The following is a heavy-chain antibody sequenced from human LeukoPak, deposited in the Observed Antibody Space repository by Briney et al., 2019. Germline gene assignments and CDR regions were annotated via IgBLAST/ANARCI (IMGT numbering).Heavy chain of an antibody. J-gene: IGHJ3*02. Sequence: SETLSLTCTVSGGSISSSSYYWGWIRQPPGKGLEWIGSIYYSGSTYYNPSLKSRVTISVDTSKNQFSLKLSSVTAADTAVYYCARDGITMIVVVINAFDIWGQGTMVTVPS. CDR3: ARDGITMIVVVINAFDI. CDR2: IYYSGST. V-gene: IGHV4-39*07. D-gene: IGHD3-22*01. CDR1: GGSISSSSYY.